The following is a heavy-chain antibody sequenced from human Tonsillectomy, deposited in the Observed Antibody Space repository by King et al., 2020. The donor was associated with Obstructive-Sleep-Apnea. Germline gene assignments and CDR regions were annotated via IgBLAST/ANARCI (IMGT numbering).Heavy chain of an antibody. J-gene: IGHJ4*02. CDR1: GGSVSSGTYI. D-gene: IGHD6-13*01. CDR3: ARAAEAATGTWDSYFDF. Sequence: QLQESGPGLVKPSQNLSLTCSVSGGSVSSGTYIWNWIRQHPGKGLEWIGYISHSGHTYYNPSLRSRITMSRDSSKNQFSLRLSSVSAADTAIYYCARAAEAATGTWDSYFDFWGQGTLVTVSS. V-gene: IGHV4-30-4*08. CDR2: ISHSGHT.